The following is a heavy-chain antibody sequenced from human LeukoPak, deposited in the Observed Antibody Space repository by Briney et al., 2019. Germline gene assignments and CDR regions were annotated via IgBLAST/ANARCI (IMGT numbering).Heavy chain of an antibody. D-gene: IGHD3-10*01. J-gene: IGHJ6*03. V-gene: IGHV4-34*01. Sequence: SETLSLTCAVYGGSFSGYYWSWIRQPPGKGLEWIGEINHSGSTNYNPSLKSRVTISVDTSKNQFSLKLSSVTAADTAVYYCARGGRYYYGSGQRSYYYMDVWGKGTTVTVSS. CDR2: INHSGST. CDR1: GGSFSGYY. CDR3: ARGGRYYYGSGQRSYYYMDV.